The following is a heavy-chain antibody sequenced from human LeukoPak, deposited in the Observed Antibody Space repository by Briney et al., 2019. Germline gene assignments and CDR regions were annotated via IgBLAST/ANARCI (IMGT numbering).Heavy chain of an antibody. CDR2: IYYSGST. V-gene: IGHV4-39*01. D-gene: IGHD3-10*01. Sequence: SETLSLTCTVSGGSISSSSYYWGWIRQPPGKGLEWIGSIYYSGSTYYNPSLKSRVTISVDTSKNQFSLKLSSVTAADTAVYYCARSDVLLWFGESTPYYMDVWGKGTTVTISS. CDR3: ARSDVLLWFGESTPYYMDV. CDR1: GGSISSSSYY. J-gene: IGHJ6*03.